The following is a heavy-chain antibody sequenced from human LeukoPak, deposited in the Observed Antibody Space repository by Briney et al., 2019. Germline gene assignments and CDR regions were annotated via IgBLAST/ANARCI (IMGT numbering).Heavy chain of an antibody. CDR1: GFTFSSYS. V-gene: IGHV3-21*01. CDR3: ARDYGYNDYFDY. Sequence: GGSLRLFCAASGFTFSSYSMNWARQAPGKGLEWVSSISSSSSYIYYADSVKGRFTISRDNAKNSLYLQMNSLRAEDTAVYYCARDYGYNDYFDYWGQGTLVTVSS. D-gene: IGHD5-18*01. CDR2: ISSSSSYI. J-gene: IGHJ4*02.